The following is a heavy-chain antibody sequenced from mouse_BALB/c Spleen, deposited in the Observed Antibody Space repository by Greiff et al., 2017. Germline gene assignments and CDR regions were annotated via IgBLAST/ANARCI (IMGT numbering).Heavy chain of an antibody. D-gene: IGHD2-3*01. V-gene: IGHV5-9-4*01. CDR1: GFTFSSYA. Sequence: EVMLVESGGGLVKPGGSLKLSCAASGFTFSSYAMSWVRQSPEKRLEWVAEISSGGSYTYYPDTVTGRFTISRDNAKNTLYLEMSSLRSEDTAMYYCARDRDGYPYWYFDVWGAGTTVTVSS. CDR2: ISSGGSYT. J-gene: IGHJ1*01. CDR3: ARDRDGYPYWYFDV.